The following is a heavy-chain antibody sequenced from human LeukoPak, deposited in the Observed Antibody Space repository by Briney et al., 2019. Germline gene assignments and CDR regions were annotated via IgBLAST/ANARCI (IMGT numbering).Heavy chain of an antibody. D-gene: IGHD3-22*01. J-gene: IGHJ4*02. V-gene: IGHV4-30-2*03. CDR3: ARHWAHKTYYYDSSGYYFDY. Sequence: SQTLSLTCAVSGGSISSGGYSWSWVRQPPGKGLEWIGYIYHSGSTYYNPSLKSRVTISVDTSKNQFSLKLSSVTAADTAVYYCARHWAHKTYYYDSSGYYFDYWGQGTLVAVSS. CDR2: IYHSGST. CDR1: GGSISSGGYS.